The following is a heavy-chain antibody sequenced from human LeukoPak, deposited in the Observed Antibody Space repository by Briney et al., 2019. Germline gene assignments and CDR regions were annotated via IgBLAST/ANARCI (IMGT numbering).Heavy chain of an antibody. CDR3: ARARPYYCSSTSCYSLPYYYYYGMDV. CDR2: IYYSGST. V-gene: IGHV4-39*02. D-gene: IGHD2-2*01. J-gene: IGHJ6*02. Sequence: SETLSLTCTVSGGSISGSSYYWGWIRQPPGKGLEWIGSIYYSGSTYYNPSLKSRVTISVDTSKNQFSLKLSSVTAADTAVYYCARARPYYCSSTSCYSLPYYYYYGMDVWGQGTTVTVSS. CDR1: GGSISGSSYY.